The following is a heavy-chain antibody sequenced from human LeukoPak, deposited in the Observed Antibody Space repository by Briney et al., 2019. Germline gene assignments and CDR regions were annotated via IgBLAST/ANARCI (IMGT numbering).Heavy chain of an antibody. J-gene: IGHJ4*02. CDR2: ISYDGSNK. V-gene: IGHV3-30*03. CDR3: ATFPDY. CDR1: GFTFSSYG. Sequence: GGSLRLSCAASGFTFSSYGMRWVRQAPGKGLEWVAVISYDGSNKYYADSVKGRFTISRDNSKNTLYLQMNSLRAEDTAVYYCATFPDYWGQGTLVTVSS. D-gene: IGHD2/OR15-2a*01.